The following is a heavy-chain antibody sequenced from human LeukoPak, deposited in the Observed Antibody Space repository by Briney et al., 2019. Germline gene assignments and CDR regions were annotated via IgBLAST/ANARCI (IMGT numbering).Heavy chain of an antibody. V-gene: IGHV3-53*01. CDR3: ARSYTHYDFWSGYTYQNYFDP. CDR2: IYAGDST. D-gene: IGHD3-3*01. J-gene: IGHJ5*02. CDR1: GFTVSSSY. Sequence: GGSLRLSCAASGFTVSSSYISWVRQAPGKGLEWVSVIYAGDSTYYADSVKGRFIISRDNSKNTVYLQMDSLRAEDTAVYYCARSYTHYDFWSGYTYQNYFDPWGQGTLVTVPS.